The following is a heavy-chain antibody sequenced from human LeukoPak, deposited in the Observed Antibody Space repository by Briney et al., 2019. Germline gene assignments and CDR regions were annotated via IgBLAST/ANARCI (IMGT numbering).Heavy chain of an antibody. D-gene: IGHD2-2*01. V-gene: IGHV4-34*01. Sequence: SETLSLTCAVYGGSFSGYYWSWIRQPPGKGLEWIGEINHSGSTNYNPSLKSRVTISVDTSKNQSSLKLSSVTAADTAVYYCASSFDQAFDIWGQGTMVTVSS. CDR2: INHSGST. CDR1: GGSFSGYY. J-gene: IGHJ3*02. CDR3: ASSFDQAFDI.